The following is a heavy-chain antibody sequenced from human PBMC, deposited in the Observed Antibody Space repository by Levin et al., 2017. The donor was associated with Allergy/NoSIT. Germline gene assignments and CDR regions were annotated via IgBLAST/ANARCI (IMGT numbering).Heavy chain of an antibody. CDR3: ATSIEDQWLDAFDI. J-gene: IGHJ3*02. D-gene: IGHD6-19*01. CDR1: GFTFRSSS. CDR2: ISSSSTPI. Sequence: LSLTCAASGFTFRSSSMNWVRPAPGKGLEWISYISSSSTPIYYADSVKGRFTISRDNAKNSLYLQMNSLRDEDTAVYYCATSIEDQWLDAFDIWGQGTMVTVSS. V-gene: IGHV3-48*02.